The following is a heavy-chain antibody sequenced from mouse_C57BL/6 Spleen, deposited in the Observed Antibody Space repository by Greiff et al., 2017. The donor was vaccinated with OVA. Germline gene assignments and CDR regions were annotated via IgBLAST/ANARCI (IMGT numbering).Heavy chain of an antibody. Sequence: EVKLVESGEGLVKPGGSLKLSCAASGFTFSSYAMSWVRQTPEKRLEWVAYISSGGDYTYYDETVKGRFTISRDNAWNTLYLQMSSLKSEDTAMYYCTRDPYDGYYFDYWGQGTTLTVSS. V-gene: IGHV5-9-1*02. CDR3: TRDPYDGYYFDY. J-gene: IGHJ2*01. CDR1: GFTFSSYA. D-gene: IGHD2-3*01. CDR2: ISSGGDYT.